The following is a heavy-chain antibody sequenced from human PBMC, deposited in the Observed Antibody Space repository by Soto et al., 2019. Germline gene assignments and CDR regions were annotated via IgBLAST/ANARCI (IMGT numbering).Heavy chain of an antibody. CDR1: GGIFSDFS. J-gene: IGHJ6*02. Sequence: QVQLVQSGAEVKKPGSSLKVSCKASGGIFSDFSFSWVRQAPGQGLEWMGGIMPIFGGPDYAQRFRGRVTMTADEVTRTAFMELRGLTSEDTATSYCASSLRMPGIGNYYYGMDVWGQGTTVTVSS. V-gene: IGHV1-69*12. CDR2: IMPIFGGP. D-gene: IGHD6-13*01. CDR3: ASSLRMPGIGNYYYGMDV.